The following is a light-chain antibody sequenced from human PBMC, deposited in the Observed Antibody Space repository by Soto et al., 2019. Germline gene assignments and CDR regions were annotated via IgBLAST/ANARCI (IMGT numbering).Light chain of an antibody. CDR2: TAS. J-gene: IGKJ5*01. Sequence: DIQMTQSPSSVSASVGDRVTITCRASQDISKWIAWYQQKPGRAPKLLIHTASTIQREVPSRFSVSGSGTDFTLTISSLQPEDFATYYFQEAYSFPVTFGLGTRLEIK. V-gene: IGKV1D-12*01. CDR1: QDISKW. CDR3: QEAYSFPVT.